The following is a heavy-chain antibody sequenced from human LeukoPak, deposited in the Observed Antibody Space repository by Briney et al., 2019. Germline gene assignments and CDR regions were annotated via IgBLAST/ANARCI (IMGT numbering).Heavy chain of an antibody. CDR1: GYTFTGYY. CDR2: INPNSGGT. CDR3: ARAKYSSGYIDWFDP. J-gene: IGHJ5*02. Sequence: ASVKVSCKASGYTFTGYYMHWVRQAPGQGLEWMGWINPNSGGTNYAQKFQGRVTMTRDTSISTAYMELSRLRSDDTAVYYCARAKYSSGYIDWFDPWGQGTLVTVSS. D-gene: IGHD6-19*01. V-gene: IGHV1-2*02.